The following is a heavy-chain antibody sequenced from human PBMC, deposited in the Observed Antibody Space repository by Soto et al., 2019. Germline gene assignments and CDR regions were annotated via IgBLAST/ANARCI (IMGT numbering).Heavy chain of an antibody. CDR3: ARVGGPSRSSGAFDI. D-gene: IGHD6-13*01. Sequence: EVQLVESGGGLVQPGGSLRLSCAASGFSLSSEWMHWVRQAPGGGLLWVSRIKNDGSVTTYAESGRGRFSISRDTAKNTLYLEMNSLRAEDTGVYYCARVGGPSRSSGAFDIWGQGTKVTVSS. CDR1: GFSLSSEW. V-gene: IGHV3-74*03. J-gene: IGHJ3*02. CDR2: IKNDGSVT.